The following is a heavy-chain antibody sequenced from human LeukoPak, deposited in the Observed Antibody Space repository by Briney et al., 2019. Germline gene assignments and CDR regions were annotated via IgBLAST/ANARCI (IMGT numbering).Heavy chain of an antibody. CDR3: AKVGDNWDFDY. V-gene: IGHV3-30*18. Sequence: GRSLRLSCAASGFTFSSYAMHWVRQAPGKGLDWVALISYDGSNKYYADSVKGRFTISRGNSKNTLNLQMNSLRAEDTAVYYCAKVGDNWDFDYWGQGTLVTVSS. CDR1: GFTFSSYA. CDR2: ISYDGSNK. D-gene: IGHD1-1*01. J-gene: IGHJ4*02.